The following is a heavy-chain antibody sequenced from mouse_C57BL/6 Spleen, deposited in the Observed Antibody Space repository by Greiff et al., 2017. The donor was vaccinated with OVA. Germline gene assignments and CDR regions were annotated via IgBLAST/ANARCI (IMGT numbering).Heavy chain of an antibody. Sequence: EVKLVESGPELVKPGASVKMSCKASGYTFTDYNMHWVKQSHGKSLEWIGYINPNNGGTSYNQKFKGKATLTVNKSSSTAYMELRSLTSEDSAVYYCAPLLDWYFDVWGTGTTVTVSS. D-gene: IGHD1-2*01. CDR3: APLLDWYFDV. CDR1: GYTFTDYN. J-gene: IGHJ1*03. CDR2: INPNNGGT. V-gene: IGHV1-22*01.